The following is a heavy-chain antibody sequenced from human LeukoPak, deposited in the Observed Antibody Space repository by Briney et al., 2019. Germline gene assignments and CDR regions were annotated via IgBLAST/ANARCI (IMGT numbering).Heavy chain of an antibody. CDR3: ARSPPLYCSGGSCYSRRYYFDY. J-gene: IGHJ4*02. Sequence: GGSLRLSCAASGFTFSSYWMSWVRQAPGKGLEWVANIKQDGSEKYYVDSVKGRFTISRDNAKNSLYLQMNSLRAEDTAVYYCARSPPLYCSGGSCYSRRYYFDYWGQGTLVTVSS. CDR1: GFTFSSYW. D-gene: IGHD2-15*01. CDR2: IKQDGSEK. V-gene: IGHV3-7*01.